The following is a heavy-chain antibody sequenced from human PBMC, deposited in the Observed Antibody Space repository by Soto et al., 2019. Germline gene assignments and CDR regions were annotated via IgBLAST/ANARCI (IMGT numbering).Heavy chain of an antibody. D-gene: IGHD5-18*01. CDR3: AKSGGKPDAGYSYDYYYYGMDV. V-gene: IGHV3-23*01. Sequence: GGSLRLSCAASGFTFSSYAMSWVRQAPGKGLEWVSAISGSGGSTYYADSVKGRFTISRDNSKNTLYLQMNSLRAEDTAVYYCAKSGGKPDAGYSYDYYYYGMDVWGQGTTVTVSS. J-gene: IGHJ6*02. CDR2: ISGSGGST. CDR1: GFTFSSYA.